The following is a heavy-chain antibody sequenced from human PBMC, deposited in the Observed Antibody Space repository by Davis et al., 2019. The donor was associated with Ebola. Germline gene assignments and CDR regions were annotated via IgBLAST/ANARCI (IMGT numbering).Heavy chain of an antibody. CDR2: IGSTGTTT. Sequence: GESLKISCVASGLTFSNYIMTWVRQAPGKGLEWVSYIGSTGTTTYYADSVEGRFTISRDNSKNTLSLLMDSLRADDTAVYYCAKSFLITGSHMSEFRGVDYWGQGTVVTVSS. D-gene: IGHD2-8*02. CDR1: GLTFSNYI. J-gene: IGHJ4*02. CDR3: AKSFLITGSHMSEFRGVDY. V-gene: IGHV3-48*04.